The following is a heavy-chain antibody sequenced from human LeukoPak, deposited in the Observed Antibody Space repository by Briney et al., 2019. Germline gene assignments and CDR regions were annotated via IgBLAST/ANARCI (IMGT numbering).Heavy chain of an antibody. CDR1: GFTVSDNY. CDR2: IYTGGTT. CDR3: ARLNTAMVLAFDI. D-gene: IGHD5-18*01. Sequence: PGGSLRLSCAASGFTVSDNYMSWVRQAPGKGLEWVSIIYTGGTTYYADSVRGRFTISRDSSKNTVYPQMNSLTAGDTAVYYCARLNTAMVLAFDIWGQGTMVTVSS. V-gene: IGHV3-53*01. J-gene: IGHJ3*02.